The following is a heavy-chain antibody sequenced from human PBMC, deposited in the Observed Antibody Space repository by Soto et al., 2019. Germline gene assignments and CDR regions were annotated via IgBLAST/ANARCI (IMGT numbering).Heavy chain of an antibody. V-gene: IGHV3-23*01. Sequence: GGSLRLSCAASGFTFSSYAMSWVRQAPGKGLECASAISGSGGSTYYADAVKGRFTISRDNSKNTLYLQMNSLRAEDTAVYYCAKAGYFDWVLLGDVFDYWGQGTLVTVSS. J-gene: IGHJ4*02. CDR2: ISGSGGST. D-gene: IGHD3-9*01. CDR1: GFTFSSYA. CDR3: AKAGYFDWVLLGDVFDY.